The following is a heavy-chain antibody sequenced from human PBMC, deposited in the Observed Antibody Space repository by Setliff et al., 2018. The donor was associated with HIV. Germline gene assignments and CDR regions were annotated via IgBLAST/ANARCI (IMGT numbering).Heavy chain of an antibody. Sequence: PSETLSLTCTVPGGSINRSNYYWGWIRQPPGKGLEWIGTISYTGSTYYNPSLKSRVTISVDTSKNQFSLKLRSVTAADTAVYYCVRVPDYWGQGTLVTVSS. J-gene: IGHJ4*02. V-gene: IGHV4-39*07. CDR3: VRVPDY. CDR1: GGSINRSNYY. CDR2: ISYTGST.